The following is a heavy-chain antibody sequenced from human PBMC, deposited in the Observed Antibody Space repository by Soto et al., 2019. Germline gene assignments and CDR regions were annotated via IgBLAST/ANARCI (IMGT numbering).Heavy chain of an antibody. CDR2: IWYDGSNK. V-gene: IGHV3-33*01. J-gene: IGHJ4*02. D-gene: IGHD2-2*02. CDR1: GFTFSSYG. CDR3: ARDIRGYCSSTSCYSGVGY. Sequence: QVQLVESGGGVVQPGRSLRLSCAASGFTFSSYGMHWVRQAPGKGLEWVAVIWYDGSNKYYAGSVKGRFTISRDNSKNTLYLQMNSLRAEDTAVYYCARDIRGYCSSTSCYSGVGYWGQGTLVTVSS.